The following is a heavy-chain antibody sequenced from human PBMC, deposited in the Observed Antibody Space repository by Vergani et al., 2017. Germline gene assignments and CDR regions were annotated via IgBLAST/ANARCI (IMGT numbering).Heavy chain of an antibody. CDR3: AGEGYYGSGSPWSLLLGGMDV. D-gene: IGHD3-10*01. V-gene: IGHV1-18*04. CDR2: ISAYNGNT. Sequence: QVQLVQSGAEVKKPGASVKVSCKASGYTFTSYGISWVRQAPGQGLEWMGWISAYNGNTNYAQKLQGRVTMTTDTSTSTAYMELRSLRSDDTAVYYCAGEGYYGSGSPWSLLLGGMDVWGQGTTVTVSS. J-gene: IGHJ6*02. CDR1: GYTFTSYG.